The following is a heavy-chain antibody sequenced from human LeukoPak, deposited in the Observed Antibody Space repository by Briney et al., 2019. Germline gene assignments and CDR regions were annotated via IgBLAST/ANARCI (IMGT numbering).Heavy chain of an antibody. CDR2: IYPGDSDT. CDR1: GYSFTSYW. Sequence: GESLKISCKGSGYSFTSYWIGWVRQMPGKGLEWMGIIYPGDSDTRYSPSFQGQVTISADKSISTAYLQWSSLKASDTAMYYCARLQYSSGRYVFKVEPYFDYWGQGTLVTASS. J-gene: IGHJ4*02. D-gene: IGHD6-19*01. V-gene: IGHV5-51*01. CDR3: ARLQYSSGRYVFKVEPYFDY.